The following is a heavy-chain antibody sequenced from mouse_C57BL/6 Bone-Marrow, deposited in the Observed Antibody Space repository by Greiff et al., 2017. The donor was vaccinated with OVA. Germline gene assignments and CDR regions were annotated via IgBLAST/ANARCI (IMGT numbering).Heavy chain of an antibody. CDR2: ISSGSSTI. Sequence: EVKLVESGGGLVKPGGSLKLSCAASGFTFSDYGMHWVRQAPEKGLEWVAYISSGSSTIYYADTVKGRFTISRDNAKNTLFLQMTSLRSEDTAMYYCARDTTVVAEGFDYWGQGTTLTVSS. CDR3: ARDTTVVAEGFDY. CDR1: GFTFSDYG. J-gene: IGHJ2*01. V-gene: IGHV5-17*01. D-gene: IGHD1-1*01.